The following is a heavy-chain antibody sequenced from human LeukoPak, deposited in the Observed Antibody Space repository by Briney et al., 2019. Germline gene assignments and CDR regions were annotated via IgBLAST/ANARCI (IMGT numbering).Heavy chain of an antibody. Sequence: GGSLRLSCVASGFTLSDHYMDWVRQAPGKGLEWISRTKNRANSHITQYAASVNGRFIASRDDSKNSLFLQMNSLKAEDTAVYYCAKDKGDSGSYQDPFDYWGQGTLVTVSS. CDR2: TKNRANSHIT. V-gene: IGHV3-72*01. CDR1: GFTLSDHY. J-gene: IGHJ4*02. D-gene: IGHD1-26*01. CDR3: AKDKGDSGSYQDPFDY.